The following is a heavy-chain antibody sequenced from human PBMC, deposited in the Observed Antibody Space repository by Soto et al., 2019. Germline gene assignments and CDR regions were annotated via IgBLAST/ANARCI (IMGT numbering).Heavy chain of an antibody. CDR1: GYTFTSYY. Sequence: QVQLVQSGAEVKKPGASVKVSCKASGYTFTSYYMHWVRQAPGQGLEWMGIINPSGGSTSYAQKFQGRVTMTRDTSTSTVYMALSSLRSEDTAVYYCARDQPGTTHGMDVWGQGTTVTVSS. J-gene: IGHJ6*02. CDR2: INPSGGST. CDR3: ARDQPGTTHGMDV. D-gene: IGHD1-7*01. V-gene: IGHV1-46*01.